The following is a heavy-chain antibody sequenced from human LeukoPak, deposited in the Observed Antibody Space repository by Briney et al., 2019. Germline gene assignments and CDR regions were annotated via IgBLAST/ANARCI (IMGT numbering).Heavy chain of an antibody. D-gene: IGHD3-10*01. Sequence: ASVKVSCKVSGYTLTELSMHWVRQAPGKGLEWMGGFDPEDGETIYAQKFQGRVTMTEDTSTDTAYMELSSLRSEDTAVYYCATDYSGITMVRGVKYGFLDAFDIWGQGTMVTVSS. CDR1: GYTLTELS. J-gene: IGHJ3*02. V-gene: IGHV1-24*01. CDR2: FDPEDGET. CDR3: ATDYSGITMVRGVKYGFLDAFDI.